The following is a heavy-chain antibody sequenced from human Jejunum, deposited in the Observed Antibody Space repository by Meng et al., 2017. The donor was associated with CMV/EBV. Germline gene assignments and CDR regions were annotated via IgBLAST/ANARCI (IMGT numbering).Heavy chain of an antibody. CDR2: IHKNANI. J-gene: IGHJ4*02. CDR1: GFTVSHNY. Sequence: EVQLVESGGVLVQPGGSLRLACAASGFTVSHNYMSWVRQAPGKGLEWVSAIHKNANIYYADSVKGRFTISRDSSKKSLYLQMNTLRAEDTAVYYCAGGGGYSEYWGQGTMVTVSS. D-gene: IGHD3-16*01. V-gene: IGHV3-66*01. CDR3: AGGGGYSEY.